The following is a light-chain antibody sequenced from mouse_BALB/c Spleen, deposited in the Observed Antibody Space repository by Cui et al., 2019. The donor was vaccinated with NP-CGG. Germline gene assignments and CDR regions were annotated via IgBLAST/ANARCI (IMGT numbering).Light chain of an antibody. V-gene: IGLV1*01. CDR3: ALWYSNHWV. CDR1: TGAVTTSNY. CDR2: GTN. Sequence: QALLPHESALTTSPGETVTLTCRSSTGAVTTSNYANWVQEKPDHLFTGLIGGTNNRAPGVPARFSGSLIGDKAALTITGAQTEDEAIYFCALWYSNHWVFGGGTKLTVL. J-gene: IGLJ1*01.